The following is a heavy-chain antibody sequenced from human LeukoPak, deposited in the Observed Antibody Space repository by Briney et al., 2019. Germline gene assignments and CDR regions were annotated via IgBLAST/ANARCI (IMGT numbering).Heavy chain of an antibody. CDR1: GFTFSSYW. CDR3: AKEGVGYSSSWATPHFDY. J-gene: IGHJ4*02. V-gene: IGHV3-7*01. D-gene: IGHD6-13*01. CDR2: IKQDGSEK. Sequence: GGSLRLSCAASGFTFSSYWMSWVRQAPGKGLEWVANIKQDGSEKYYVDSVKGRFTISRDNAKNTLYLQMNSLRAEDTAVYYRAKEGVGYSSSWATPHFDYWGQGTLVTVSS.